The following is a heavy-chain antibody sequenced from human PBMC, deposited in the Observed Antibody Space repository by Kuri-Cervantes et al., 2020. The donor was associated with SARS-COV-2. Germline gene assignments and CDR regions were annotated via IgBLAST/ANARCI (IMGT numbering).Heavy chain of an antibody. CDR3: ARGGYGDYYTY. D-gene: IGHD4-17*01. J-gene: IGHJ4*02. Sequence: GESLKISCKASGYTFTSYGMHWVRQAPGKGLEWVAVIWYDGSNKYYADSVKGRFTISRDNSKNTLYLQMNSLRAEDTAVYYCARGGYGDYYTYWGQGTLVTVSS. V-gene: IGHV3-33*01. CDR2: IWYDGSNK. CDR1: GYTFTSYG.